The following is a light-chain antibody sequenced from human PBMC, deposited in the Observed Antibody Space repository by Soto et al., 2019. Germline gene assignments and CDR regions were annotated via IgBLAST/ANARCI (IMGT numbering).Light chain of an antibody. V-gene: IGLV2-14*01. Sequence: QSALTQPASVSGSPGQSITISCTGTSSDVGNCNCVSWYQQCPGKAPKLMIYEVTNRPSGVSYRFSGSKSGNTASLTIAGLQAEDEADYYCSSFTSSNTWVFGGGTKLTVL. CDR1: SSDVGNCNC. J-gene: IGLJ3*02. CDR3: SSFTSSNTWV. CDR2: EVT.